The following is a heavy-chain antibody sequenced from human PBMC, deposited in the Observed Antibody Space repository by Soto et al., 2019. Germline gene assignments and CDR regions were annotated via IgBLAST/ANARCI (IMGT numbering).Heavy chain of an antibody. Sequence: QVQLVQSGAEVKKPEASVTVSCKASGYTFSTYLIAWVRQAPGQGLEWMGWISISTGDTDYAQNLQGRVTLTTDKSSSTAYMELRSLRPDDTALYYCARDGPGRPYGMDVWGQGTPVIVSS. CDR1: GYTFSTYL. CDR2: ISISTGDT. D-gene: IGHD6-6*01. CDR3: ARDGPGRPYGMDV. V-gene: IGHV1-18*01. J-gene: IGHJ6*02.